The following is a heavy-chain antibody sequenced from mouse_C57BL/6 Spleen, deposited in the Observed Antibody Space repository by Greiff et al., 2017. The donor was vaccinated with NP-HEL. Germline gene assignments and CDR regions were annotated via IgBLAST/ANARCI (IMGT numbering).Heavy chain of an antibody. CDR1: GYTFTSYW. V-gene: IGHV1-5*01. D-gene: IGHD4-1*01. Sequence: EVQLQQSGTVLARPGASVKMSCKTSGYTFTSYWMHWVKQRPGQGLEWIGAIYPGNSDTSYNQKFKGKAKLTAVTSASTAYMELSSLTNEDSAVYYCTSSLSNWDVGYYAMDYWGQGTSVTVSS. CDR3: TSSLSNWDVGYYAMDY. CDR2: IYPGNSDT. J-gene: IGHJ4*01.